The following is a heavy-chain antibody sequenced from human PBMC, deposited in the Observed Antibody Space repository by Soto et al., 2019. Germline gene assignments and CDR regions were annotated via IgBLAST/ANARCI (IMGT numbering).Heavy chain of an antibody. J-gene: IGHJ6*02. V-gene: IGHV5-51*01. CDR1: GYSFTSYW. Sequence: PGESVKISCXGSGYSFTSYWIGWVRQMPGKGLEWMGIIYPGDSDTRYSPSFQGQVTISADKSISTAYLQWSSLKASDTAMYYCARYSSGSNYGMDVWGQGTTVTVSS. D-gene: IGHD6-19*01. CDR2: IYPGDSDT. CDR3: ARYSSGSNYGMDV.